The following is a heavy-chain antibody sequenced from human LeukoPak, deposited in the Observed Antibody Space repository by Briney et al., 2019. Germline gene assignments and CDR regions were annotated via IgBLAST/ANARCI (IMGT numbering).Heavy chain of an antibody. CDR3: ARATGVYSFDY. J-gene: IGHJ4*02. V-gene: IGHV4-30-4*01. CDR1: GGSISSGDYY. CDR2: IYYSGRT. Sequence: PSETLSLTCTVSGGSISSGDYYWSWIRQPPGKGLEWIGYIYYSGRTYYNPSLKSRVTISVDTSKNQFSLKLSSVTAADTAVYYCARATGVYSFDYWGQGTLVTVSS.